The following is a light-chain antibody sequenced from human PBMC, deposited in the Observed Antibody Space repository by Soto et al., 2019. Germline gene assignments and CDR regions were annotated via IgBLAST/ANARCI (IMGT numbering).Light chain of an antibody. J-gene: IGKJ5*01. Sequence: DIRMTQSPYTLSASVGDRVTITCRASQNIGSWLAWYQQKPGKAPKLLIYGGSTEETGVPSRFSGSGSGTEFTLTITNLQPGDFATYYCQQYNSFSATFGQGTRLETK. CDR1: QNIGSW. V-gene: IGKV1-5*01. CDR3: QQYNSFSAT. CDR2: GGS.